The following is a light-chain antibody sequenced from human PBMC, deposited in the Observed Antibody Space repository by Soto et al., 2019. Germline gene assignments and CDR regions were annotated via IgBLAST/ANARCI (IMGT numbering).Light chain of an antibody. Sequence: EIVLTQSPATLSLSPGARATLSCRASQSVSSYLAWYQQKPGQAPRLLIYDASNRATGIPARFSGSGSGTDFTLPISSLEPVDFAVYYCQQRSNWPPLTVGGGTKVEIK. CDR1: QSVSSY. J-gene: IGKJ4*01. CDR2: DAS. V-gene: IGKV3-11*01. CDR3: QQRSNWPPLT.